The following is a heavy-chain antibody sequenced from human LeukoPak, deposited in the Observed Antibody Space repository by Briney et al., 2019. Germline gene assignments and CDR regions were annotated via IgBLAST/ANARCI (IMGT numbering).Heavy chain of an antibody. CDR1: GFTFSSYA. CDR2: ISSNGGST. J-gene: IGHJ4*02. V-gene: IGHV3-64*01. D-gene: IGHD6-19*01. CDR3: ARDGIAGAPTYYFDY. Sequence: GGSLRLSCAASGFTFSSYAMHWVRQAPGKGLEYVSAISSNGGSTYYANSVKGRFIISRDNSKNTLYLQMGSLRAEDMAVYYCARDGIAGAPTYYFDYWGQGTLVTVSS.